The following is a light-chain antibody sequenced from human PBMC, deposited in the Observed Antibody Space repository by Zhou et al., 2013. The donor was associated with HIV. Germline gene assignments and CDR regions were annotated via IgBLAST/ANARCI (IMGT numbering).Light chain of an antibody. CDR3: QQRSNWPMYT. CDR2: DAS. Sequence: EIVLTQSPATLSLSPGERATLSCRASQSVSSSLAWYQQRPGQAPRLLIYDASNRATGIPARFSGSGSGTDFTLSISSLEPEDFAVXYCQQRSNWPMYTFGQGTKLEIK. CDR1: QSVSSS. J-gene: IGKJ2*01. V-gene: IGKV3-11*01.